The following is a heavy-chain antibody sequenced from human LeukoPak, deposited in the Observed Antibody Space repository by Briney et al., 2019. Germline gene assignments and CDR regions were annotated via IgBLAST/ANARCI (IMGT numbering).Heavy chain of an antibody. CDR2: ISSSGSTI. CDR1: GFTFSDYY. CDR3: ARDRRYCSGGSCYSSAFDI. J-gene: IGHJ3*02. V-gene: IGHV3-11*01. Sequence: PGGSLRLSCAASGFTFSDYYMSWIRQAPGKGLEWVSYISSSGSTIYYADSVKGRFTISRDNAKNSLYLQMNSLRAEDTAVYYCARDRRYCSGGSCYSSAFDIWGQGTMVTVSS. D-gene: IGHD2-15*01.